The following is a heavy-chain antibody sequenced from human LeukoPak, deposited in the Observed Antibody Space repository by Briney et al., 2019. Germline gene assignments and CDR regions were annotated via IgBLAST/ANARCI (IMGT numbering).Heavy chain of an antibody. Sequence: GGTLRLSCAASGFSLSSYGMTWVRQAPGKGLEWVSTLSDRGGGTFYADSVKGRFIISRDNAKDSLYLQMNSLRVEDTAVYYCLRGDRRDYWGQGTLVTVSS. J-gene: IGHJ4*02. CDR1: GFSLSSYG. V-gene: IGHV3-21*06. CDR2: LSDRGGGT. CDR3: LRGDRRDY.